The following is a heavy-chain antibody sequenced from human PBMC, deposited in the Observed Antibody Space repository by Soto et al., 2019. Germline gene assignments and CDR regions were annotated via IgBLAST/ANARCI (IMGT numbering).Heavy chain of an antibody. CDR2: ISYDGSNK. CDR1: GFTFSSYG. V-gene: IGHV3-30*18. CDR3: AKDHQSVSNYDYIWGSYRSPHPFDAFDI. Sequence: GGSLRLSCAASGFTFSSYGMHWVRQAPGKGLEWVAVISYDGSNKYYADSVKGRFTISRDNSKNTLYLQMNSLRAEDTAVYYCAKDHQSVSNYDYIWGSYRSPHPFDAFDIWGQGTMVTVS. D-gene: IGHD3-16*02. J-gene: IGHJ3*02.